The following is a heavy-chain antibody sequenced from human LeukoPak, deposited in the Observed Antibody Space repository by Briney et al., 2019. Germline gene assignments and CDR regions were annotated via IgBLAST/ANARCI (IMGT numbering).Heavy chain of an antibody. V-gene: IGHV3-53*01. J-gene: IGHJ4*02. D-gene: IGHD2-21*02. CDR2: IYSGGST. CDR3: ARDEYCGGDCYYFDY. Sequence: PGGSLRLSCAASGFTVSSNYMSWVRQAPGKGLEWVSVIYSGGSTYYADSVKGRFTISRDNSKNTLYLQMNSLRAEDTAVYYCARDEYCGGDCYYFDYRGQGTLVTVSS. CDR1: GFTVSSNY.